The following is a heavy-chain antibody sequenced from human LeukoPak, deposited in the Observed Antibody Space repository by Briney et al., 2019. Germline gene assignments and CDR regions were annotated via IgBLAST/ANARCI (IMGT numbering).Heavy chain of an antibody. V-gene: IGHV4-59*01. CDR2: IHYSGST. CDR3: ARLTGYSSESWFDP. CDR1: GGSISSYY. Sequence: SETLSLTCTVSGGSISSYYWSWIRQPPGKGLEWIGYIHYSGSTNYKASLKSRVSISVDASKNQFSLKLSSVTAADTAVYYCARLTGYSSESWFDPWGQGTLVTVSS. D-gene: IGHD3-9*01. J-gene: IGHJ5*02.